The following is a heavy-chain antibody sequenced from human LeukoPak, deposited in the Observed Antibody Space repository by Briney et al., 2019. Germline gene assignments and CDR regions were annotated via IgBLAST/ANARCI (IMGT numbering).Heavy chain of an antibody. CDR3: ARGRAEGDIVLVPAATPGYYSDY. D-gene: IGHD2-2*01. Sequence: SETLSLTCAVYGGSFIGYYWSWIRQPPGKGLEWIGEINHSGSTNYNPSLKSRVTISVDTSKNQFSLKLSSVTAADTAVYYCARGRAEGDIVLVPAATPGYYSDYWGQGTLVTVSS. J-gene: IGHJ4*02. CDR1: GGSFIGYY. V-gene: IGHV4-34*01. CDR2: INHSGST.